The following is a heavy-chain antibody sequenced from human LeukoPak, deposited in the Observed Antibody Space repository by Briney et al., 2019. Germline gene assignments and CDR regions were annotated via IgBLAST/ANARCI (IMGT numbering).Heavy chain of an antibody. D-gene: IGHD2-8*01. CDR1: GGSISSGDYY. J-gene: IGHJ4*02. CDR2: IHYSGNT. CDR3: ASGPPPCMVRE. V-gene: IGHV4-30-4*01. Sequence: SETLSLTCTVSGGSISSGDYYWSWIRQPPGKGLEWIGYIHYSGNTYYTPSLRSRVTISVDTSKNQFSLTVNSVTAADTAVYYCASGPPPCMVREWGQGTLVSVSS.